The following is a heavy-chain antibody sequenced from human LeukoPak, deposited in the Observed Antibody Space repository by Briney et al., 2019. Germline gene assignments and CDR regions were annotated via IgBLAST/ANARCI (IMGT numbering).Heavy chain of an antibody. J-gene: IGHJ3*02. Sequence: QSGGSLRLSCAASGFTVSINYMTWVRQAPGKGLEWLSAIYSDGSTYYADSVKGRFTISRDNSKNTLYLQMNSLRVEDTAVYYCARAYSSPAIYAFDIWGQGTMVTVSS. CDR3: ARAYSSPAIYAFDI. V-gene: IGHV3-66*01. CDR1: GFTVSINY. CDR2: IYSDGST. D-gene: IGHD6-13*01.